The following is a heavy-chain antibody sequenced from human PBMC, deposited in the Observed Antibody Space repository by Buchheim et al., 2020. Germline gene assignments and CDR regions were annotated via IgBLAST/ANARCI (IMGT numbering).Heavy chain of an antibody. CDR3: AKLAAFSSSPRGNYFDY. D-gene: IGHD6-6*01. Sequence: EVQLLESGGGLVQPGGSLRLSCAASGFTFSSYAMSWVRQAPGKGLEWVSTISASGAGTYYAGSVKGRFTISRDNSKNTLYLQMNSLRAEDTAVYYCAKLAAFSSSPRGNYFDYWGQGTL. CDR1: GFTFSSYA. V-gene: IGHV3-23*01. J-gene: IGHJ4*02. CDR2: ISASGAGT.